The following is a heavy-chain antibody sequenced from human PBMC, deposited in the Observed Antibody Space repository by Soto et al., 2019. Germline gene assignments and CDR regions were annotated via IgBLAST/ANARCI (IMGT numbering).Heavy chain of an antibody. V-gene: IGHV3-73*01. CDR1: GFTFSGSA. D-gene: IGHD4-17*01. CDR3: TPFYGDYGAY. J-gene: IGHJ1*01. Sequence: EVQLVESGGGLVQPGGSLKLSCAASGFTFSGSAMHWVRQASGKGLEWVGRIRNKANNYATAYAASVKGRFTISRDDSKNTAYLQMNSLKTGDTALYYCTPFYGDYGAYWGQGTLVTVSS. CDR2: IRNKANNYAT.